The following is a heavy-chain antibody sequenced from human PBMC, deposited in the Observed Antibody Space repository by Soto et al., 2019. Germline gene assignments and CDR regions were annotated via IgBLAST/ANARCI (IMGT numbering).Heavy chain of an antibody. V-gene: IGHV3-30-3*02. CDR2: ISFDGSNK. CDR3: AKFQSIILVVTANKYDAFDI. D-gene: IGHD3-22*01. J-gene: IGHJ3*02. Sequence: SGGSLRLSCAASGFTFSNSAMHWVRQAPGKGLEWVAVISFDGSNKYYADSVKGRFTISRDNFKNTLYLQMNSLRAEDTAVYYCAKFQSIILVVTANKYDAFDIWGQGTMV. CDR1: GFTFSNSA.